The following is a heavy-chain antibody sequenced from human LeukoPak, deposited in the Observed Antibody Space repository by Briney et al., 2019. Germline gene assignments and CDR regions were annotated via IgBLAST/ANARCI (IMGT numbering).Heavy chain of an antibody. D-gene: IGHD3-3*01. CDR2: IYYSGST. V-gene: IGHV4-39*01. CDR3: ARTLLRLKGFDP. J-gene: IGHJ5*02. Sequence: PSETLSLTCTVSGGSISSSSYYWGWIRRPPGKGLEWIGSIYYSGSTYYNPSLKSRVTISVDTSKNQFSLKLSSVTAADTAVYYCARTLLRLKGFDPWGQGTLVTVSS. CDR1: GGSISSSSYY.